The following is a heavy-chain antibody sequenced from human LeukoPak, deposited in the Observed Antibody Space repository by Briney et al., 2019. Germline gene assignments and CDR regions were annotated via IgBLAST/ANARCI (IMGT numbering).Heavy chain of an antibody. D-gene: IGHD3-10*01. CDR2: IIPIFGTA. J-gene: IGHJ6*04. CDR3: ARDIWFGELSYGMDV. CDR1: GGTFSSYA. V-gene: IGHV1-69*13. Sequence: ASVKVSCKAFGGTFSSYAISWVRQAPGQGLEWMGGIIPIFGTANYAQKFQGRVTITADESTSTAYMELSSLRSEDTAVYYCARDIWFGELSYGMDVWGKGTTVTVSS.